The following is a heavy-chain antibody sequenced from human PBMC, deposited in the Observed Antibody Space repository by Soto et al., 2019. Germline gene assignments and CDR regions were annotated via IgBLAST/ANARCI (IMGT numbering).Heavy chain of an antibody. J-gene: IGHJ4*02. CDR1: GYTFTSYD. Sequence: GASVKVSCKASGYTFTSYDINWVRQATGQGLEWMGWMNPNSGNTGYAQKFQGKVTMTRNTSISTAYMELSSLRSEDTAVYYCARELHCTNGVCQTSTEFDYWGQGTLVTVSS. D-gene: IGHD2-8*01. CDR2: MNPNSGNT. CDR3: ARELHCTNGVCQTSTEFDY. V-gene: IGHV1-8*01.